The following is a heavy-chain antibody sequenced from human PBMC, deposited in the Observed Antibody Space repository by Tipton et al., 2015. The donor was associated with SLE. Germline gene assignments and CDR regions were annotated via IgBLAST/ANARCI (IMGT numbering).Heavy chain of an antibody. CDR2: IWYDGSNK. J-gene: IGHJ4*02. Sequence: SLRLSCAASGFIFSNYGMHWVRQAPGKGLEWVAVIWYDGSNKYYADSVQGRFTISRDNSKSTLYLQMNSLRAEDTAVYYCAKDKPRRGYTGHPFDYWGQGTLVTVSS. CDR3: AKDKPRRGYTGHPFDY. D-gene: IGHD5-12*01. CDR1: GFIFSNYG. V-gene: IGHV3-33*06.